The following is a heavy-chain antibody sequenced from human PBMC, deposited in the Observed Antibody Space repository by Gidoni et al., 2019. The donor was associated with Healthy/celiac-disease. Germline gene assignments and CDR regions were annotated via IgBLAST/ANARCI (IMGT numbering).Heavy chain of an antibody. V-gene: IGHV1-2*04. CDR2: INPNSGGT. CDR1: GYTFTGYS. CDR3: AREKARRYCSSTSCYDYYYGMDV. D-gene: IGHD2-2*01. J-gene: IGHJ6*02. Sequence: QVQLVQSGAEVKKPGASVKVSCKASGYTFTGYSMHWLRQAPGQGLEWMGWINPNSGGTNYAQKFQGWVTMTRDTSISTAYMELSRLRSDDTVVYYCAREKARRYCSSTSCYDYYYGMDVWGQGTTVTVSS.